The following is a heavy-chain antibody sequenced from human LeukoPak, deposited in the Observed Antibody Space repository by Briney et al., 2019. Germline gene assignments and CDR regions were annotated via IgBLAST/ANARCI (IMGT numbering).Heavy chain of an antibody. CDR1: GGSISSGSYY. J-gene: IGHJ6*03. CDR3: ARELLGGRDFWSGYSAYYYYMDV. CDR2: IYTSGST. V-gene: IGHV4-61*02. D-gene: IGHD3-3*01. Sequence: PSQTLSLXCTVSGGSISSGSYYWSWIRQPAGKGLEWIGRIYTSGSTNYNPSLKSRVTISVDTSKNQFSLKLSSVTAADTAVYYCARELLGGRDFWSGYSAYYYYMDVWGKGTTVTVSS.